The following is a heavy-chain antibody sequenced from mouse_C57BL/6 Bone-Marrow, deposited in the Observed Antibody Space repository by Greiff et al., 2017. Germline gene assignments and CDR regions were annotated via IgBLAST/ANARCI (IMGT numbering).Heavy chain of an antibody. CDR2: ISSGGDYI. V-gene: IGHV5-9-1*02. CDR1: GFTFSSYA. CDR3: TSHYYGSSYLYFDY. J-gene: IGHJ2*01. Sequence: EVMLVESGAGLVKPGGSLKLSCAASGFTFSSYAMSWVRQTPEKRLEWVAYISSGGDYIYYADTVKGRFTISRNTARNTLYLQMSSLKSEDTAMYYCTSHYYGSSYLYFDYWGQGTTLTVSS. D-gene: IGHD1-1*01.